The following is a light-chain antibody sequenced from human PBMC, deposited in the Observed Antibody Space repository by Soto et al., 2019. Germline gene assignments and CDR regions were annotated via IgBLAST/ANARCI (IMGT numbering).Light chain of an antibody. Sequence: QSALTQPASVSGSPGQSITSSCTGTSSDVGGYNYVSWYQQHPGKAPKLMIYDVSNRPSGVSNRFSGSKSGNTASLTISGLQAEDEADYYCSSYTSSSTFYVFGTGTKVTV. CDR3: SSYTSSSTFYV. CDR2: DVS. CDR1: SSDVGGYNY. V-gene: IGLV2-14*01. J-gene: IGLJ1*01.